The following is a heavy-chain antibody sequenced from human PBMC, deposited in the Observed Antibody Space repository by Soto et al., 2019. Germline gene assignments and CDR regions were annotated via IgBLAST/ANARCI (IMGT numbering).Heavy chain of an antibody. J-gene: IGHJ4*02. CDR2: IHFDGSTT. D-gene: IGHD6-19*01. CDR1: GFTFSSYW. V-gene: IGHV3-74*01. Sequence: EVQLVESGGGLVQPGGSLRLSCAASGFTFSSYWMHWVRQVPGKGLVWVSRIHFDGSTTHYADSVKGRFTISRDNAKNTLSLQMNSLRAEDTAVYYCARDAYISGYCQFDYWGQGTLVTVSS. CDR3: ARDAYISGYCQFDY.